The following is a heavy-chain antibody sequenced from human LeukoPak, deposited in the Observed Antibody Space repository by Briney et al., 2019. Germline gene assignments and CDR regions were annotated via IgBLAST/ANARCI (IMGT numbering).Heavy chain of an antibody. D-gene: IGHD3-3*01. J-gene: IGHJ5*02. CDR2: IYYSGST. CDR3: ARAGPSYYDFWSGYHENNWFDP. Sequence: PSETLSLTCTVPGGSISSYYWSWIRQPPGKGLEWIGYIYYSGSTNYNPSLKSRVTISVDTSKNQFSLKLSSVTAADTAVYYCARAGPSYYDFWSGYHENNWFDPWGQGTLVTVSS. CDR1: GGSISSYY. V-gene: IGHV4-59*01.